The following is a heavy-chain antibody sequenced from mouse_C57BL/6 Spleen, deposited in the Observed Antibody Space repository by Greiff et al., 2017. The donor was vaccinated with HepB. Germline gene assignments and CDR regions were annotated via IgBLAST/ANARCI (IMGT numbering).Heavy chain of an antibody. CDR2: ISDGGSYT. V-gene: IGHV5-4*01. Sequence: EVKVVESGGGLVKPGGSLKLSCAASGFTFSSYAMSWVRQTPEKRLEWVATISDGGSYTYYPDNVKGRFTISRDNAKNNLYLQMSHLKSEDTAMYYCARDNDGYYPDYWGQCTTLTVSA. CDR3: ARDNDGYYPDY. J-gene: IGHJ2*01. D-gene: IGHD2-3*01. CDR1: GFTFSSYA.